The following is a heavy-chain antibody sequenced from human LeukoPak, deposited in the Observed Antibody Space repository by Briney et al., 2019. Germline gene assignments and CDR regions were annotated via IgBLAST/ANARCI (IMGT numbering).Heavy chain of an antibody. CDR3: ARDRATSGKYAYYFDY. V-gene: IGHV3-48*01. CDR1: GFTFSSYW. CDR2: ISSSSSTI. Sequence: PGGSLRLSCAASGFTFSSYWMSWVRQAPGKGLEWVSYISSSSSTIYYADSVKGRFSISRDNAKNSLYLQMNSLSAEDTAVYYCARDRATSGKYAYYFDYWGQGTLVTVSS. J-gene: IGHJ4*02. D-gene: IGHD1-26*01.